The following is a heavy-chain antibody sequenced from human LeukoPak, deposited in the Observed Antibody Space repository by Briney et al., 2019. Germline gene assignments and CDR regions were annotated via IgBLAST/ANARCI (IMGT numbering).Heavy chain of an antibody. V-gene: IGHV3-23*01. J-gene: IGHJ4*02. CDR1: GFTFSNYP. CDR2: IGGSDDT. Sequence: GDSLRLSCVTSGFTFSNYPMTWVRQSPRKGLEWVSTIGGSDDTYYADSVQGRFTISRDTSKNTLYLQMHSLGAEDTAVYYCARSRIVDRRGYFDFWGQGTLVTASS. D-gene: IGHD2-15*01. CDR3: ARSRIVDRRGYFDF.